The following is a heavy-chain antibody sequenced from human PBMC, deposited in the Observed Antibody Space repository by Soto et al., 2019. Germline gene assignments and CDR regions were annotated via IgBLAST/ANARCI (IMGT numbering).Heavy chain of an antibody. CDR1: GDSVSSYSAA. J-gene: IGHJ5*02. CDR2: TYYRSRFFS. D-gene: IGHD6-6*01. V-gene: IGHV6-1*01. CDR3: ARDRYSSSGWSDP. Sequence: SQTLSLTCAISGDSVSSYSAAWNWIRQSPSGGLEWLGRTYYRSRFFSDYAESVKSRIIINPDTSKNQFSLQLKSVSPEDTAVYYCARDRYSSSGWSDPWGQGTPVTVSS.